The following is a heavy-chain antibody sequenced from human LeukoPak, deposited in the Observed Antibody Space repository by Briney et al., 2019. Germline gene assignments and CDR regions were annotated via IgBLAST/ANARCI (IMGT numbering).Heavy chain of an antibody. CDR1: GYSISSGYY. D-gene: IGHD1-26*01. V-gene: IGHV4-38-2*02. CDR2: IYHSGRT. Sequence: SETLSLTCTVSGYSISSGYYWGWIRPPPGKGLEWIGTIYHSGRTDYNPSLKSRATISVDTSKNQFSLKLTSVTAADTAVYYCARGSGSYYRGVDYWGQGTLVTVSS. J-gene: IGHJ4*02. CDR3: ARGSGSYYRGVDY.